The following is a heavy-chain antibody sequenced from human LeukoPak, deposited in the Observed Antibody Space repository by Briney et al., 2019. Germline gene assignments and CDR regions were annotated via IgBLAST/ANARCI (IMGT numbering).Heavy chain of an antibody. J-gene: IGHJ6*03. CDR3: ARERDGDSSGWSYYYYYMDV. V-gene: IGHV3-21*01. CDR1: GFTFSSYS. CDR2: ISSSSSYI. Sequence: GGSLRLSCAASGFTFSSYSMNWVRQAPGKGLEWVSSISSSSSYIYYADSVKGRFTISRDNSKNTLYLQMNSLRAEDTAVYYCARERDGDSSGWSYYYYYMDVWAKGPRSPSP. D-gene: IGHD6-19*01.